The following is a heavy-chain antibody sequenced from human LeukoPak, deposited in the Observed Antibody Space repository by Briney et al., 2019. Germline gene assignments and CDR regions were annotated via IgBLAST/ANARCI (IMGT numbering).Heavy chain of an antibody. V-gene: IGHV4-38-2*02. D-gene: IGHD6-19*01. J-gene: IGHJ5*02. Sequence: SETLSLTCTVSGHSISSDYYWAWVRQPPGKGLEWIGSIYHSGSTYYGPALKSRVTISVDTSKNQFSLKLSSVTAADTAVYYCARDGPYSSGGYWFDPWGQGTLVTVSS. CDR2: IYHSGST. CDR3: ARDGPYSSGGYWFDP. CDR1: GHSISSDYY.